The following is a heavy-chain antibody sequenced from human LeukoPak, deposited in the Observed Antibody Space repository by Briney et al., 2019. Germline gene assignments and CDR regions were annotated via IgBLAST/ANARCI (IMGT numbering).Heavy chain of an antibody. V-gene: IGHV4-34*01. CDR3: ARGSGAARRILRAKPHYYYMDV. CDR2: INHSGST. J-gene: IGHJ6*03. Sequence: KPSETLSLTCAVYGGSFSGYCWSWIRQPPGKGLEWIGEINHSGSTNYNPSLKSRVTISVDTSKNQFSLKLSSVTAADTAVYYCARGSGAARRILRAKPHYYYMDVWGKGTTVTVSS. D-gene: IGHD6-6*01. CDR1: GGSFSGYC.